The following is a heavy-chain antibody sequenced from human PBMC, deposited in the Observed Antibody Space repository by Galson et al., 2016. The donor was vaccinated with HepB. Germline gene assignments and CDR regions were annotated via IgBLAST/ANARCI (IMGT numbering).Heavy chain of an antibody. CDR2: LVPVFGTA. D-gene: IGHD6-25*01. J-gene: IGHJ5*02. V-gene: IGHV1-69*13. Sequence: SVKVSCKASGGTITTYNINWVRQAPGQGLEWMGGLVPVFGTANYAKNFQGRLSITADESTNTVILELRSLTSEETAVYYCARDVYSLAARWFDPWGQGTLVTVSS. CDR3: ARDVYSLAARWFDP. CDR1: GGTITTYN.